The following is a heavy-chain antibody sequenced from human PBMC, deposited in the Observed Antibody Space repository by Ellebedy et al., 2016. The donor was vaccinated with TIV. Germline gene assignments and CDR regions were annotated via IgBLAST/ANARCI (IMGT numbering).Heavy chain of an antibody. V-gene: IGHV3-23*01. CDR3: AKPGYYYDSSGYYSEFDY. Sequence: GESLKISXAASGFTFSSYAMTWVRQAPGKGLEWVSTISGSGGSTYYADSVKGRFTISRDNSKNTLYLQMNSLRAEDTAVYYCAKPGYYYDSSGYYSEFDYWGQGTLVTVSS. J-gene: IGHJ4*02. CDR2: ISGSGGST. D-gene: IGHD3-22*01. CDR1: GFTFSSYA.